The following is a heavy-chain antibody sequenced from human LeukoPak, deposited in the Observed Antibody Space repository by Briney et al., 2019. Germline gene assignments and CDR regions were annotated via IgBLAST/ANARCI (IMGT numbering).Heavy chain of an antibody. V-gene: IGHV3-23*01. CDR3: AKDRVLRFLEWLLSH. J-gene: IGHJ4*02. CDR1: GFTLSSYA. CDR2: ISGSGGST. D-gene: IGHD3-3*01. Sequence: GGSLRLSRAASGFTLSSYAMSWVRQAPGKGLEWVSAISGSGGSTYYADSVKGRFTISRDNSKNTLYLQMNSLRAEDTAVYYCAKDRVLRFLEWLLSHWGQGTLVTVSS.